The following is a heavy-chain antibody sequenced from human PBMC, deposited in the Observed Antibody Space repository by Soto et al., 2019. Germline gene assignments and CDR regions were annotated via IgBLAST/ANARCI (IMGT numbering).Heavy chain of an antibody. CDR3: ARRHPYPKYYDFWKDGMDV. CDR2: MNPNSGNT. J-gene: IGHJ6*02. Sequence: ASVKVSCKASGYTFTSYDINWVRQATGQGLEWMGWMNPNSGNTGYAQKFQGRVTMTRNTSISTAYMELSSLRSEDTAVYYCARRHPYPKYYDFWKDGMDVWGQGTTVTVSS. D-gene: IGHD3-3*01. V-gene: IGHV1-8*01. CDR1: GYTFTSYD.